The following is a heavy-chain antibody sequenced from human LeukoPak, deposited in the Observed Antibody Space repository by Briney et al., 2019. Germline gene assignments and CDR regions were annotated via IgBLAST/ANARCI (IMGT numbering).Heavy chain of an antibody. CDR3: AKARYYDSSGPFDH. V-gene: IGHV3-11*05. J-gene: IGHJ4*02. Sequence: SVKGRFTISRDNAKNSLYLQMNSLRAEDTAVYYCAKARYYDSSGPFDHWGQGTLVTVSS. D-gene: IGHD3-22*01.